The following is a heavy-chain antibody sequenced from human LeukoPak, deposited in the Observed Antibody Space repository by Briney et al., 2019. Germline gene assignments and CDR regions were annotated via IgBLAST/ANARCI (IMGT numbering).Heavy chain of an antibody. V-gene: IGHV3-23*01. CDR1: GFTFSSYA. CDR3: ARAWTYYMDV. J-gene: IGHJ6*03. Sequence: GGSLRLSCAASGFTFSSYAMSWVRQAPGKGLEWVSGISSGGGSTYYADSVKGRFTISRDNSKNTLFLQMNSLRAEDTAVYYCARAWTYYMDVWGKGTTVTVSS. D-gene: IGHD3/OR15-3a*01. CDR2: ISSGGGST.